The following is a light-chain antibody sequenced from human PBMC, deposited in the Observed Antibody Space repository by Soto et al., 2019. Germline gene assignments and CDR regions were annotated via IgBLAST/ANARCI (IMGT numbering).Light chain of an antibody. Sequence: QPVLTQPPSVSGAPGQRVTISCTGGSSNIGAGYDVQWYQQFPGIAPTLLIYDTTTRPSGVPDRFSGSKSGTSASLAITGLQAEDEADYYCQSYDRSLSGSVFGGGTQLTVL. J-gene: IGLJ3*02. CDR1: SSNIGAGYD. V-gene: IGLV1-40*01. CDR2: DTT. CDR3: QSYDRSLSGSV.